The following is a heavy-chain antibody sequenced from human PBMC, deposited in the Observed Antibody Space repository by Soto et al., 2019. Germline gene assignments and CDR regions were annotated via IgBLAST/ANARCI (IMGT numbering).Heavy chain of an antibody. V-gene: IGHV1-2*02. CDR3: ARDRYIAVAPREGIYY. Sequence: QVQLVQSGAEVKKPGASVKVSCKASGYTFTGYYMHWVRQAPGQGLAGMGWINPNSGGTNYAQKFQGRVTMTRDTSISTAYMELSRLRSDDTAVYYCARDRYIAVAPREGIYYWGQGTLVTVSS. CDR2: INPNSGGT. CDR1: GYTFTGYY. J-gene: IGHJ4*02. D-gene: IGHD6-19*01.